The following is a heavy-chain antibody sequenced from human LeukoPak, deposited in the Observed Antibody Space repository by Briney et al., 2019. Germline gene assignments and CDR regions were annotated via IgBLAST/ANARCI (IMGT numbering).Heavy chain of an antibody. CDR2: ISAYNGNT. J-gene: IGHJ3*02. CDR3: ARVKAARQDAFDI. V-gene: IGHV1-18*01. D-gene: IGHD6-6*01. Sequence: ASVKVSRKASGYTFTSYGISWVRQAPGQGLGWMGWISAYNGNTNYAQKLQGRVTMTTDTSTSTAYMELRSLRSDDTAVYYCARVKAARQDAFDIWGQGTMVTVSS. CDR1: GYTFTSYG.